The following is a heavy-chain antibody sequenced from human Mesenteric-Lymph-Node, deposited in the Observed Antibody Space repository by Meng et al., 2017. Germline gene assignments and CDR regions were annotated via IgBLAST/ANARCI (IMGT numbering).Heavy chain of an antibody. CDR3: AKDVHYYYGSGKYYNVGVNWFDP. V-gene: IGHV3-30*18. D-gene: IGHD3-10*01. J-gene: IGHJ5*02. Sequence: QVQLVESGGGVVQPGRSLRLSCAASGFTFNIYGMNWVRRAPGKGLEWVAVISYDGSNKYYADSVKGRFTISRDNSKNTLYLQMNSLRAEDTAVYFCAKDVHYYYGSGKYYNVGVNWFDPWGQGTLVTVSS. CDR2: ISYDGSNK. CDR1: GFTFNIYG.